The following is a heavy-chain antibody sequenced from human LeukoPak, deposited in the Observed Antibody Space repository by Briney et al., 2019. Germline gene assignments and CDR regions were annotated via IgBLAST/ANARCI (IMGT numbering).Heavy chain of an antibody. CDR1: GFTFTTYA. D-gene: IGHD6-13*01. J-gene: IGHJ4*02. V-gene: IGHV3-23*01. CDR3: AKDLFSSWSEYYTDY. Sequence: GGSLRLSCAASGFTFTTYAISCVRQAPGKRLEWVSSISGSGGNTYYADSVKGRFTISRDDSKNTLYLQMNSLRAEDTAVYYCAKDLFSSWSEYYTDYCGQGTLVTVSS. CDR2: ISGSGGNT.